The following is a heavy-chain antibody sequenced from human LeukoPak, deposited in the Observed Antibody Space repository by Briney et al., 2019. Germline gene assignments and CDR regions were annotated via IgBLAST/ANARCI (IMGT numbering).Heavy chain of an antibody. J-gene: IGHJ3*02. Sequence: PSETLSLTCTVSGGSISSGSYFWSWIRQPPGKGLEWIGYIYYSGSTSYNPSLKSRVTISADTSKNQFSLRLSSVTAADTAVYYCARRFSDSSGHRDAFDIWGQGTMVTVSS. CDR1: GGSISSGSYF. D-gene: IGHD3-22*01. CDR3: ARRFSDSSGHRDAFDI. V-gene: IGHV4-61*01. CDR2: IYYSGST.